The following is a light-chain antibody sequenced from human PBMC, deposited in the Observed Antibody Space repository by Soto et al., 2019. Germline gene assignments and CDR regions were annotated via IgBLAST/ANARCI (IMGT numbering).Light chain of an antibody. CDR1: RYNIGNNY. V-gene: IGLV1-51*01. CDR3: GTWDSSLSVVV. CDR2: DNN. Sequence: QSALTQPPSVSAAPGQKVTISCSGSRYNIGNNYVSWYQQLPGTAPKLLISDNNKRPSGIPDRFSGSKSGTSATLGITGLQSGDEADYYCGTWDSSLSVVVFGGGTKLTVL. J-gene: IGLJ2*01.